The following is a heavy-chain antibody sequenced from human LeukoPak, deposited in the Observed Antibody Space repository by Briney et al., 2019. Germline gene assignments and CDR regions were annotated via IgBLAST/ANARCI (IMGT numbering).Heavy chain of an antibody. CDR2: IKRDGSEK. V-gene: IGHV3-7*01. CDR3: ARDAGRFGDLRFGLDV. CDR1: GFTFSTNW. D-gene: IGHD3-10*01. Sequence: PGGSLRLSCAASGFTFSTNWMSWVRQAPGKGLEWVASIKRDGSEKHYVDSVKGRLTISRDNAKKSLYLQMNSLRAEDTAVYYCARDAGRFGDLRFGLDVWGKGTTVTVSS. J-gene: IGHJ6*04.